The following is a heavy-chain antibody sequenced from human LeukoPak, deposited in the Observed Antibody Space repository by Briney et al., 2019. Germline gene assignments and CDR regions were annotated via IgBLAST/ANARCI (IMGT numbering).Heavy chain of an antibody. D-gene: IGHD3-10*01. CDR1: GGSISSYY. CDR3: ARYYYGSGSFFDY. Sequence: SETLSLTCTVSGGSISSYYWSWIRQPPGKGLEWIGYIYYSGSTNYNPSLKSRVTISVDTSKNQFSLKLSSVTAADTAVYYCARYYYGSGSFFDYWGQGTLVTVSS. V-gene: IGHV4-59*01. J-gene: IGHJ4*02. CDR2: IYYSGST.